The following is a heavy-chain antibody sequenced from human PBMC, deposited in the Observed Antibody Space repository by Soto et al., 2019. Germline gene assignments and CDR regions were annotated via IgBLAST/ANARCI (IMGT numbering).Heavy chain of an antibody. J-gene: IGHJ4*02. CDR1: GGSFSGYY. V-gene: IGHV4-34*01. CDR2: INHSGST. CDR3: ASSSWPPGWYRY. D-gene: IGHD6-19*01. Sequence: QVQLQQWGAGLLKPSETLSLTCAVYGGSFSGYYWSWIRQPPGKGLEWIGEINHSGSTNYNPSLKRRVTISVDTSKNQFSLKLSSVTAADTAVYYCASSSWPPGWYRYWGQGTLVTVSS.